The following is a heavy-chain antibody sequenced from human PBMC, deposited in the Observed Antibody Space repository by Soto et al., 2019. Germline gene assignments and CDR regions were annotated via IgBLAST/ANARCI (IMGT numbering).Heavy chain of an antibody. CDR3: ARDGSSGGSCYHQSYYYYGMDV. CDR1: GFTFSSYA. D-gene: IGHD2-15*01. CDR2: ISYDGSNK. V-gene: IGHV3-30-3*01. Sequence: GGSLRLSCAASGFTFSSYAMHWVRQAPGKGLEWVAVISYDGSNKYYADSVKGRFTISRDNSKNTLYLQMNSLRAEDTAVYYCARDGSSGGSCYHQSYYYYGMDVWGQGTTVTVSS. J-gene: IGHJ6*02.